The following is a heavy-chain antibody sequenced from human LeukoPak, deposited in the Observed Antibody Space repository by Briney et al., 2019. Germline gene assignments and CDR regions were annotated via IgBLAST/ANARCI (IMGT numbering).Heavy chain of an antibody. Sequence: ASVKVSCKASGYTFTSYGIGWVRQAPGQGLEWMGWISAYNGNTNYAQELQGRVTMTTGTSTSTAYMELRSLRSDDTAVYYCARDSYGSGWYDPAFDIWGQGTMVTVSS. CDR1: GYTFTSYG. CDR3: ARDSYGSGWYDPAFDI. V-gene: IGHV1-18*01. J-gene: IGHJ3*02. D-gene: IGHD6-19*01. CDR2: ISAYNGNT.